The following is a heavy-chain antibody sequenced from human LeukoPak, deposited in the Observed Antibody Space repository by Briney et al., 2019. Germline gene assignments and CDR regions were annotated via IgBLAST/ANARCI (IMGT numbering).Heavy chain of an antibody. CDR1: GFTFSSYG. CDR2: ISGSGGST. J-gene: IGHJ4*02. CDR3: ARSGLSRFGF. V-gene: IGHV3-23*01. Sequence: GGTLRLSCAASGFTFSSYGMSWVRQAPGKGLEWVSAISGSGGSTYYADSVKGRFTISRDNSKNTLYLQMNSLRAEDTAVYYCARSGLSRFGFWGQGTLVTVSS. D-gene: IGHD2/OR15-2a*01.